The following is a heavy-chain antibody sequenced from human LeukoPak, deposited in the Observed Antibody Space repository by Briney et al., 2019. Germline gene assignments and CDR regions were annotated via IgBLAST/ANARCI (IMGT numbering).Heavy chain of an antibody. CDR3: ATESIAVAGTVYV. V-gene: IGHV4-34*01. D-gene: IGHD6-19*01. CDR2: INHSGST. Sequence: SETLSLTCAVYGGSFSGYYWSWIRQPPGKGLEWIGEINHSGSTNYSPSLKSRVTISVDTSKNQFSLKLSSVTAADTAVYYCATESIAVAGTVYVWGKGTTVTVSS. J-gene: IGHJ6*04. CDR1: GGSFSGYY.